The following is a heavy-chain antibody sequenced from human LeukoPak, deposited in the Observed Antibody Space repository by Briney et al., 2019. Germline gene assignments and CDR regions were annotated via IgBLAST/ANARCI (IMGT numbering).Heavy chain of an antibody. D-gene: IGHD2-15*01. Sequence: ASVTVSCKASGDTFTNHYIHWVRQAPGQGLEGMGISNPRGGSTSHAQKFQGRVTMTTDTSTSTVYMEVSSLRSEDTAVYYCARSPAYCSGGTCYGHNWFDPWGQGTLVTVSS. CDR1: GDTFTNHY. V-gene: IGHV1-46*01. CDR3: ARSPAYCSGGTCYGHNWFDP. CDR2: SNPRGGST. J-gene: IGHJ5*02.